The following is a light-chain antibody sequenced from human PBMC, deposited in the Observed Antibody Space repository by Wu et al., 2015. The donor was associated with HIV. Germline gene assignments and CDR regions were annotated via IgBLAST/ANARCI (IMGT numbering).Light chain of an antibody. V-gene: IGKV3-11*01. J-gene: IGKJ1*01. CDR3: QHRSNWPT. CDR1: QSVSGA. Sequence: EIVLTQSPATLSFSPGETATLSCRASQSVSGALAWYQKRPGQSPRLLIYGASDRATGIPDRFSGSGSGTDFTLTISSLEPEDFAVYYCQHRSNWPTFGRGTKVEVQ. CDR2: GAS.